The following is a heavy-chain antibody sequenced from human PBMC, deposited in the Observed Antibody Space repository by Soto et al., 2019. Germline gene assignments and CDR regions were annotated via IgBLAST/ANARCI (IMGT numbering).Heavy chain of an antibody. Sequence: EMQVLDSGGGLVQPGGSLRLSCAASGFTFNNDAMNWVRQAPGKGLEWVATISGTGGSTYYADSVKGRFTISRDNSKNTLYWEMNSLRVEDTAVYYCAKDRLGANFDYWGQGTQVTVSS. CDR3: AKDRLGANFDY. CDR1: GFTFNNDA. V-gene: IGHV3-23*01. J-gene: IGHJ4*02. CDR2: ISGTGGST. D-gene: IGHD1-26*01.